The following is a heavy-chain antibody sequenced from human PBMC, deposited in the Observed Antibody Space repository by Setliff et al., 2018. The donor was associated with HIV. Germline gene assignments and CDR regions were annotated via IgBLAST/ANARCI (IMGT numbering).Heavy chain of an antibody. CDR3: ARVPWGGRGEYYYYYMDV. J-gene: IGHJ6*03. Sequence: KTSETLSLTCAVYGVSFNSYYWSWIRQPPGKGLEWIGEINHSGSTNYNPSLQSRVTISVDTSKNQFSLKLSSVTAADTAVYYCARVPWGGRGEYYYYYMDVWGKGTTVTAP. CDR2: INHSGST. CDR1: GVSFNSYY. D-gene: IGHD3-16*01. V-gene: IGHV4-34*01.